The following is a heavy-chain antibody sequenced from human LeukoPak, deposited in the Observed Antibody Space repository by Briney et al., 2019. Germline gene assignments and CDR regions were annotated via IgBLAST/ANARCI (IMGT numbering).Heavy chain of an antibody. CDR3: ARSSPGAIAALNYFDY. CDR2: IYYSGST. Sequence: SETLSLTCTVSGGSISSSSYYWGWIRQPPVKGLEWIGSIYYSGSTYYNPSLKSRVTISVDTSKNQFSLKLSSVTAADTAVYYCARSSPGAIAALNYFDYWGQGTLVTVSS. V-gene: IGHV4-39*01. D-gene: IGHD6-6*01. CDR1: GGSISSSSYY. J-gene: IGHJ4*02.